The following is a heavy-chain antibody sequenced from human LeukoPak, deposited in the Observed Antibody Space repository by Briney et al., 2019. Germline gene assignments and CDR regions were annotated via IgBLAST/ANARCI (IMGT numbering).Heavy chain of an antibody. D-gene: IGHD3-22*01. CDR1: GFTFSSYS. J-gene: IGHJ4*02. Sequence: GGSLRLSCAASGFTFSSYSMNWVRQAPGKGLEWVANIKQDGSEKYYVDSVKGRFTISRDNAKNSLYLQMNSLRAEDTAVYYCARAFDYYDSSGERDYYFDYWGQGTLVTVSS. CDR2: IKQDGSEK. V-gene: IGHV3-7*01. CDR3: ARAFDYYDSSGERDYYFDY.